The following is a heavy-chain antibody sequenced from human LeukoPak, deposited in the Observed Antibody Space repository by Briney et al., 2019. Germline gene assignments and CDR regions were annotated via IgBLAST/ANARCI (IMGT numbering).Heavy chain of an antibody. CDR3: ARAADYYGSGSYEDWFDP. Sequence: PGGSLRLSCAASGFTFSSYAMHWVRQAPGKGLEWVAVISYDGSNKYYADSVKGRFTISRDNSKNTLYLQMNSLRAEDTAVYYCARAADYYGSGSYEDWFDPWGQGTLVTVSS. D-gene: IGHD3-10*01. CDR1: GFTFSSYA. J-gene: IGHJ5*02. CDR2: ISYDGSNK. V-gene: IGHV3-30-3*01.